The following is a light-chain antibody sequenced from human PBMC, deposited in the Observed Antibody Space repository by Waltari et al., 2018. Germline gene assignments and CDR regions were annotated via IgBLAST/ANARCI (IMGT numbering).Light chain of an antibody. CDR3: QKYNSYSET. V-gene: IGKV1-5*03. Sequence: DIQMTQSPSTLSASVGDRVTITCRASQSISVWLAWYQPKPGKAPKLLIYQASSLVSGVPSRFSGSGSGTEFTLTISSLQPDDFATYYCQKYNSYSETFGQGTKVEMK. CDR2: QAS. CDR1: QSISVW. J-gene: IGKJ1*01.